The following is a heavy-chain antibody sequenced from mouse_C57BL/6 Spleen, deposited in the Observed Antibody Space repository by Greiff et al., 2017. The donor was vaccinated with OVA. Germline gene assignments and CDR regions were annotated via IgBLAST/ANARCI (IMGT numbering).Heavy chain of an antibody. D-gene: IGHD1-1*01. CDR1: GYTFTSYW. V-gene: IGHV1-64*01. J-gene: IGHJ2*01. Sequence: VQLQQPGAELVKPGASVKLSCKASGYTFTSYWMHWVKQRPGQGLEWIGMIHPNSGSTNYNEKFKSKATLTVDKSSSTAYMQLSSLTSEDSAVYYCARSGLYYGSSPYYFDYWGQGTTLTVSS. CDR2: IHPNSGST. CDR3: ARSGLYYGSSPYYFDY.